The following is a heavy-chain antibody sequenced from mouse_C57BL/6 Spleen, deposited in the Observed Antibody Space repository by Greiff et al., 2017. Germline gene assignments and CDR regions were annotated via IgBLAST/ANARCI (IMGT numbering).Heavy chain of an antibody. CDR2: INPGSGGT. CDR1: GYAFTNYL. D-gene: IGHD1-1*01. Sequence: VQLQQSGAELVRPGTSVKVSCKASGYAFTNYLIEWVKQRPGQGLEWIGVINPGSGGTNYNEKFKGKATLTTDKSSSTASMQLSSLTSEDSAVYFCARSDYYGSSRSWFAYWGQGTLVTVSA. V-gene: IGHV1-54*01. CDR3: ARSDYYGSSRSWFAY. J-gene: IGHJ3*01.